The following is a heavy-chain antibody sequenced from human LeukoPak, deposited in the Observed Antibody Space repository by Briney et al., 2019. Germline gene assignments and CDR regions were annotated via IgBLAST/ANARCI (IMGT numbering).Heavy chain of an antibody. J-gene: IGHJ4*02. CDR2: ISSSGST. CDR3: ARAFSKVDSSGPYYFDY. V-gene: IGHV4-61*02. CDR1: GDSISSGDYY. Sequence: SETLSLTCTVSGDSISSGDYYWSWIRQPAGKGLEWIGRISSSGSTNYNPSLKSRVTISVDTSKNQFSLKLSSVTAADTAVYYCARAFSKVDSSGPYYFDYWGQGTLVTVSS. D-gene: IGHD3-22*01.